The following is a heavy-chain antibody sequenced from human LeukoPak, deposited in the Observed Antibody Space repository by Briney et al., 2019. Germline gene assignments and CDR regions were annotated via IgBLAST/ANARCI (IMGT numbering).Heavy chain of an antibody. J-gene: IGHJ6*02. Sequence: PSETLSLTCTVSGGSVSSGSYYWSWIRQPPGTGLEWIGYIYYSGSTNYNPSLKSRVTISVDTSKNQFSLKLSSVTAADTAVYYCARGRSRVVIRGYGMDVWGQGTTVTVSS. V-gene: IGHV4-61*01. CDR2: IYYSGST. CDR3: ARGRSRVVIRGYGMDV. CDR1: GGSVSSGSYY. D-gene: IGHD3-3*01.